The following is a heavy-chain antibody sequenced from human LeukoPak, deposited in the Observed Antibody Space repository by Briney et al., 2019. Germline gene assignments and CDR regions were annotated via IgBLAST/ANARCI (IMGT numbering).Heavy chain of an antibody. D-gene: IGHD6-25*01. CDR2: TYTSGST. V-gene: IGHV4-4*07. Sequence: PSESLSLTSLVYARSISSYYWSWIRPPAGNLLEWIGRTYTSGSTNYNPSLKSRVTMSVDTSKNQFSLKLSSVTAADTAVYYCARSGYGETSYYYYYMDVWGKGTTVTISS. CDR1: ARSISSYY. CDR3: ARSGYGETSYYYYYMDV. J-gene: IGHJ6*03.